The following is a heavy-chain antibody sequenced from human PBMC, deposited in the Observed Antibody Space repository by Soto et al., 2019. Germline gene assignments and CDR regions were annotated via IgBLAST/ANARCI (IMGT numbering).Heavy chain of an antibody. D-gene: IGHD3-10*01. Sequence: SATLSLTCTVSGGSISSGSYYWGWIRQPPGKGREWIGSIYYSGSTYYNPSLKSRVTISVDTSKNQFSLKLSSVTAADTAVYYCAKGGSGSYSNALDIWGQGTMVT. J-gene: IGHJ3*02. CDR3: AKGGSGSYSNALDI. CDR2: IYYSGST. V-gene: IGHV4-39*01. CDR1: GGSISSGSYY.